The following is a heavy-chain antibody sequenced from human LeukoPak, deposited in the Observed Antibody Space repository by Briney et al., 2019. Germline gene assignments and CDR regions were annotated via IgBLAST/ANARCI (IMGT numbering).Heavy chain of an antibody. CDR1: GYTFTSYY. D-gene: IGHD3-10*01. Sequence: GASVKVSCKASGYTFTSYYMHWVRQAPGQGLEWMGIINASGGSTSYAQKFQGRVTMTRDTSTSTVYMELSSLRSEDTAVYYRARVGFRSTMVRGVMGYFDYWGQGTLVTVYS. CDR3: ARVGFRSTMVRGVMGYFDY. CDR2: INASGGST. J-gene: IGHJ4*02. V-gene: IGHV1-46*01.